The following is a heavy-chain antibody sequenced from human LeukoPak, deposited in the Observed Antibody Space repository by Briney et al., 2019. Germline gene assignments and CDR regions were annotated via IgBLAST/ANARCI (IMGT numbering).Heavy chain of an antibody. CDR2: ISAYNGNT. V-gene: IGHV1-18*01. D-gene: IGHD3-3*01. Sequence: ASVKVSCKASGYTFTSYGISWVRQAPGQGLEWMGWISAYNGNTNYAQKLQGRVTMTTDTSTSTAYMELRSLRSDDTAVYYCARWGEGDFWSENAFDIWGQGTMVTVSS. J-gene: IGHJ3*02. CDR1: GYTFTSYG. CDR3: ARWGEGDFWSENAFDI.